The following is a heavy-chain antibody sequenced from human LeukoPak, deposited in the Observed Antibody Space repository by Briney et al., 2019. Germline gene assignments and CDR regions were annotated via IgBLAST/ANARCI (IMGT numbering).Heavy chain of an antibody. CDR1: GFSLSTSGMC. V-gene: IGHV2-70*11. CDR2: IDWDDDK. CDR3: ARLIVVVPAARGVGSVYGMDV. Sequence: GPALVKPTQTLTLTCTFSGFSLSTSGMCVSWIRQPPGKALEWLARIDWDDDKYYSTSLKTRLTISKDTSKNQVVLTMTNMDPVDTATYYCARLIVVVPAARGVGSVYGMDVWGQGTTVTVSS. J-gene: IGHJ6*02. D-gene: IGHD2-2*01.